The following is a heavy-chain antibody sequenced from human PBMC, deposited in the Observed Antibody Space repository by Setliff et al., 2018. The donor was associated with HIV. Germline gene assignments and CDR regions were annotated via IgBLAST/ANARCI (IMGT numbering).Heavy chain of an antibody. V-gene: IGHV3-23*01. CDR2: IRGSGGST. D-gene: IGHD1-26*01. CDR3: ASARIPTGGTSTSLDF. J-gene: IGHJ4*02. CDR1: GFSFTIYA. Sequence: GGSLRLSCSASGFSFTIYAMSWVRQAPGKGLEWVSGIRGSGGSTYYADSVKGRFTISRDNSKSRLYLQMNTLRAEDTAIYYCASARIPTGGTSTSLDFWGQGTLVTVSS.